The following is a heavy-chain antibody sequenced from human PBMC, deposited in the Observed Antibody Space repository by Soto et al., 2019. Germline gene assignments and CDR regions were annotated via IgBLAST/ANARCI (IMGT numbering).Heavy chain of an antibody. CDR3: ARESRGYCSGGSCSATPSYGMDV. D-gene: IGHD2-15*01. CDR2: ISSSSSYI. CDR1: GFTFSSYS. J-gene: IGHJ6*02. Sequence: EVQLVESGGGLVKPGGSLRLSCAASGFTFSSYSMNWVRQAPGKGLEWVSSISSSSSYIYYADSVKGRFTISRDNAKNSPYLQMNSLRAEDTAVYYCARESRGYCSGGSCSATPSYGMDVWGQGTTVTVSS. V-gene: IGHV3-21*01.